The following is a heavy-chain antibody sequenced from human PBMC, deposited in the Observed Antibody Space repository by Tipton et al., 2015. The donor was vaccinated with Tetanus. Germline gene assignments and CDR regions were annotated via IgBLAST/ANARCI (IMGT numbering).Heavy chain of an antibody. Sequence: SLRLSCAASGFTFSSYSMNWVRQVPGKGLEWVSSISSSSSYIYYADSVKGRFTISRDNAKNSLYLQMNSLRAEDTAVYYCARENGGYDYYYYYGMDVWGQGTTVTVSS. CDR3: ARENGGYDYYYYYGMDV. CDR1: GFTFSSYS. CDR2: ISSSSSYI. D-gene: IGHD5-12*01. V-gene: IGHV3-21*01. J-gene: IGHJ6*02.